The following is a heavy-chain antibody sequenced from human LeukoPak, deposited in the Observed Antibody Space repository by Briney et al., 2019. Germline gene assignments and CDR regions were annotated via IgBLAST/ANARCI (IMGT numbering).Heavy chain of an antibody. Sequence: ASVKVSCKASGYTFTSYDINWVRQATGQGLEWMGWMNPNSGNTGYAQKFQGRVTMTRNTSISTAYMELSSLRSEDTAMYYCARTGIWGCGFDPWGQGTLVTVSS. D-gene: IGHD3-16*01. CDR3: ARTGIWGCGFDP. CDR1: GYTFTSYD. CDR2: MNPNSGNT. V-gene: IGHV1-8*01. J-gene: IGHJ5*02.